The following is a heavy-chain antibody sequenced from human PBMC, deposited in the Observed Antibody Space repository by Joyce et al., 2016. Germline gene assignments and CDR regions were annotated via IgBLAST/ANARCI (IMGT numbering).Heavy chain of an antibody. CDR1: GFTFTNYW. Sequence: EVQLVESGGGLLQPGGSLRLSCAASGFTFTNYWMHWVRQAPGKGLVWVARVDSDGSGTSYADSVKGRFTISRDNAKNMVYLQRNSLRTEDTAVYYCGSVFEYWGRGALVTVSS. CDR2: VDSDGSGT. V-gene: IGHV3-74*01. J-gene: IGHJ4*02. CDR3: GSVFEY.